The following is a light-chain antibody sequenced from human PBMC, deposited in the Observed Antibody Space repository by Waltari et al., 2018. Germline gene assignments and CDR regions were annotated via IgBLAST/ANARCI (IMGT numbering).Light chain of an antibody. CDR1: SSDVGCYNY. CDR2: DVS. V-gene: IGLV2-14*03. Sequence: QSALTQPASVSGSPGQSITISCTGTSSDVGCYNYVSWYQQHPGKAPKLIIYDVSNRPSGVSNRFSGSKSGNTASLTISGLQAEDETDYYCSSYTSSSTPYVFGTGTKVTVL. J-gene: IGLJ1*01. CDR3: SSYTSSSTPYV.